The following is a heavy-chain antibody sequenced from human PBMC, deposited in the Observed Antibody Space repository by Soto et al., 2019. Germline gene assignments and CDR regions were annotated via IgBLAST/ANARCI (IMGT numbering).Heavy chain of an antibody. CDR2: ISGSGGST. CDR1: GFTFSSYA. J-gene: IGHJ3*02. CDR3: VVRGSAFDI. D-gene: IGHD3-10*01. V-gene: IGHV3-23*01. Sequence: GGSLRLSCAASGFTFSSYAMSWVRQAPGKGLEWVSAISGSGGSTYYADSVKGRFTISRDNFKNTVYFQMSSLRVEDTAVYYCVVRGSAFDIWGQGTVVTVSS.